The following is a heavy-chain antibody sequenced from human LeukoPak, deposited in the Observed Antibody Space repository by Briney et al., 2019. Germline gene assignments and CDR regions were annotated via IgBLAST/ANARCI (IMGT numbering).Heavy chain of an antibody. CDR1: GYTLTELS. V-gene: IGHV1-24*01. Sequence: ASVKVSCKVSGYTLTELSMHWVRQAPGKGLEWMGGFDPEDGETIYAQKFQGRVTMTEDTSTDTAYMELSSLRSEDTAVYYCATDEGLRYFDWFSLWGQGTLVTVSS. J-gene: IGHJ5*02. D-gene: IGHD3-9*01. CDR3: ATDEGLRYFDWFSL. CDR2: FDPEDGET.